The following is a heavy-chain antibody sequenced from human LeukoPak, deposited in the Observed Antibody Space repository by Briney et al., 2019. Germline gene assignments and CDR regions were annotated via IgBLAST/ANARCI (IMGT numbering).Heavy chain of an antibody. CDR2: IYHSGST. D-gene: IGHD3-10*01. J-gene: IGHJ4*02. CDR1: GGSISSGGYY. CDR3: ARDPHYGSGSPPGVL. Sequence: SETLSLTCTVSGGSISSGGYYWSWIRQPPGKGLEWIGYIYHSGSTYYNPSLKSRVTISVDRSKNQFSLELSSVTAADTAVYYCARDPHYGSGSPPGVLWGQGTLVTVSS. V-gene: IGHV4-30-2*01.